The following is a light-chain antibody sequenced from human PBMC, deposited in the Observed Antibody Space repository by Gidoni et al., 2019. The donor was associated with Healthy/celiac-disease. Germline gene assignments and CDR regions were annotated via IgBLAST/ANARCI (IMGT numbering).Light chain of an antibody. CDR2: GAS. CDR1: QSVSSSY. J-gene: IGKJ2*04. V-gene: IGKV3-20*01. CDR3: QQYGSSPPTCS. Sequence: EIVLTQSPGTLSLSPGERATLPCRASQSVSSSYLAWSQQKPGQAPRLLIYGASSRATGIPDRFSGSGSGTDFTLTISRLEPEDFAVYYCQQYGSSPPTCSFGQGTKLEIK.